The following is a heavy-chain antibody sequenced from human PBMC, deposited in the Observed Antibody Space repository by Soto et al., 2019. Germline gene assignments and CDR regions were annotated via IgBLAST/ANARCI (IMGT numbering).Heavy chain of an antibody. CDR2: IYYSGST. CDR3: ARYKDGLLNP. Sequence: SETLSLTCTVSGGSISSGGYYWSWIRQHPGKGLEWIGYIYYSGSTYYNPSLKSRVTISVDTSKNQFSLKLSSVTAADTAVYYCARYKDGLLNPWGQGTLVTVSS. D-gene: IGHD2-15*01. V-gene: IGHV4-31*03. CDR1: GGSISSGGYY. J-gene: IGHJ5*02.